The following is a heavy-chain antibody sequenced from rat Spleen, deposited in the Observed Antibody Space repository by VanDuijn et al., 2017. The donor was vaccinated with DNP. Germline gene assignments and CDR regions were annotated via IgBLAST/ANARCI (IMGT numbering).Heavy chain of an antibody. CDR2: ITASGGST. V-gene: IGHV5-19*01. CDR3: ATRDSGEDSFPF. D-gene: IGHD1-1*01. J-gene: IGHJ3*01. Sequence: EVKLVESGGGLVQPGRSLKLSCAASGFTFSYYGMAWVRQAPKKGLEWVASITASGGSTSYRDSVKGRFTISRDNAKSTLYLQMDSLRSEDTATYYCATRDSGEDSFPFWGQGTLVTVSA. CDR1: GFTFSYYG.